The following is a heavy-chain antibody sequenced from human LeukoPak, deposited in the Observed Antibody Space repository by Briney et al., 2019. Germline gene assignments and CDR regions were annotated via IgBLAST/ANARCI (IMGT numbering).Heavy chain of an antibody. V-gene: IGHV1-2*02. J-gene: IGHJ5*02. D-gene: IGHD1-26*01. CDR2: INPNSGGT. CDR3: AREGQWELRSENWFDP. Sequence: GASVKVSCKASGYTFTSYAMNWVRQAPGQGLEWMGWINPNSGGTNYAQKFQGRVTMTRDTSISTAYMELSRLRSDDTAVYYCAREGQWELRSENWFDPWGQGTLVTVSS. CDR1: GYTFTSYA.